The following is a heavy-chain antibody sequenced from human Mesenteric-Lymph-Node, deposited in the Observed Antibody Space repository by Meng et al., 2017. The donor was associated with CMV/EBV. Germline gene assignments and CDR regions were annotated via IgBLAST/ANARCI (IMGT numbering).Heavy chain of an antibody. V-gene: IGHV3-21*01. J-gene: IGHJ6*02. CDR1: GFTFSSYS. Sequence: GESLKISCAASGFTFSSYSMNWVRQAPGKGLEWVSSVSSTNYMYYLDSVNGRFTISRDNAENSMYLQMNSLRVEDTAVYFCARGLGSYDFWSGYSYYYGLDVWGRGTTVTVSS. D-gene: IGHD3-3*01. CDR2: VSSTNYM. CDR3: ARGLGSYDFWSGYSYYYGLDV.